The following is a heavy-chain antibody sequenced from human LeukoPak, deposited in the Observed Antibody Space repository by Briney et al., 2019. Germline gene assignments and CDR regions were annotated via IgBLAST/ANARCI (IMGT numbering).Heavy chain of an antibody. D-gene: IGHD3-22*01. CDR3: ARHLHDDSSGYYSH. V-gene: IGHV5-51*01. CDR2: IHPRDSET. CDR1: GYSFTNYW. Sequence: GESLKISCKGSGYSFTNYWIGWVRQMPGQGPEWIGIIHPRDSETVYTPSFRGQVTISADKSINTAYLQWSSLKASDTAMYYCARHLHDDSSGYYSHWGQGTLVTVSS. J-gene: IGHJ4*02.